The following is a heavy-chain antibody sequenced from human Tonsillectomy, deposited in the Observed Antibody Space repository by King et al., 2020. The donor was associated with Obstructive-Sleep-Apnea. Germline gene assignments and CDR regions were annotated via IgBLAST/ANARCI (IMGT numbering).Heavy chain of an antibody. V-gene: IGHV4-30-4*01. CDR3: ARVAYYYDNSGYSVKILDY. Sequence: HVQLQESGPGLVKPSQTLSLTCTVSGGSISSGDYYWSWIRQPPGKGLEWIGYIYYSGSTYYNPSLKSRVTISVDTSKNQFSLKLSSVTAADTAVYYCARVAYYYDNSGYSVKILDYWGQGTLVTVSS. CDR1: GGSISSGDYY. CDR2: IYYSGST. D-gene: IGHD3-22*01. J-gene: IGHJ4*02.